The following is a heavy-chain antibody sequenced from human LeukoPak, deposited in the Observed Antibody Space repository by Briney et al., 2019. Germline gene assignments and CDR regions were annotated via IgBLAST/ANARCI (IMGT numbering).Heavy chain of an antibody. CDR1: GGSFSGYY. V-gene: IGHV4-34*01. J-gene: IGHJ3*02. Sequence: PSETLSLTCAVYGGSFSGYYWSWIRQSPGKGLEWIGEINHSGSSNNNLSLKGRVTMSVDTSKNQFFLKLTSVTAADTAVYYCARGRAMVTDAFDIWGQGTMVTVSS. CDR3: ARGRAMVTDAFDI. CDR2: INHSGSS. D-gene: IGHD5-18*01.